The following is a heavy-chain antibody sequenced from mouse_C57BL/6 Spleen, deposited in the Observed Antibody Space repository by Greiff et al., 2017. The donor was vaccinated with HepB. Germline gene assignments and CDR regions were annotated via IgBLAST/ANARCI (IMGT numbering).Heavy chain of an antibody. V-gene: IGHV5-17*01. CDR1: RFTFSDYG. D-gene: IGHD3-3*01. CDR3: ARTGHHRHYFDY. CDR2: ISSGSSTI. Sequence: EVQGVESGGGLVKPGGSLKLSCAASRFTFSDYGMHWVRQAPEKGLEWVAYISSGSSTIYYADTVKGRFTISRDNAKNTLFLQMTSLRSEDTAMYYCARTGHHRHYFDYWGQGTTLTVSS. J-gene: IGHJ2*01.